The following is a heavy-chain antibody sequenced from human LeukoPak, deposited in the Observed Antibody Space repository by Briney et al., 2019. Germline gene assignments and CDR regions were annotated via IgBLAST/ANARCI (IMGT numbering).Heavy chain of an antibody. V-gene: IGHV4-38-2*02. CDR2: IYHSGST. CDR3: AKSLRFLEWLYYYYMDV. D-gene: IGHD3-3*01. J-gene: IGHJ6*03. Sequence: SETLSLTCTVSGYSISSGYYWGWIRQPPGKGLEWIGSIYHSGSTYYNPSLKSRVTISVDTSKNQFSLKLSSVTAADTAVYYCAKSLRFLEWLYYYYMDVWGKGTTVTVSS. CDR1: GYSISSGYY.